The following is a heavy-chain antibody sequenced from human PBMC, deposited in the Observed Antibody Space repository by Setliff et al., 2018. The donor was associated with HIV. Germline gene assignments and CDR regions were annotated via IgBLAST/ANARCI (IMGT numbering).Heavy chain of an antibody. Sequence: PSETLSLTCAVYGGSLSGDYWSWIRQPPGKGLEWIGEINQSGSTNYNPSLKSRVTISVDTSKNQFSLKLSSVTAADTAVYYCTRVRYYYDSSGYLLLLFDYWGQGTLVTVSS. V-gene: IGHV4-34*01. J-gene: IGHJ4*02. CDR3: TRVRYYYDSSGYLLLLFDY. D-gene: IGHD3-22*01. CDR1: GGSLSGDY. CDR2: INQSGST.